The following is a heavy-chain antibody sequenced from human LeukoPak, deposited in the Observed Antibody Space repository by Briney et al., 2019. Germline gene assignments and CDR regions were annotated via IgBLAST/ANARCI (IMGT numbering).Heavy chain of an antibody. CDR3: AKTYTVYVDYFDY. CDR1: GFTFSSYA. CDR2: ISVSGGST. Sequence: PGGSLRLSCAASGFTFSSYAMSWVRQAPGKGLEWVSAISVSGGSTYYADPVKGRFTISRDNSNNTLYLQLNSLRAEDTAVYYCAKTYTVYVDYFDYWGQGTLVTVSS. J-gene: IGHJ4*02. V-gene: IGHV3-23*01. D-gene: IGHD5/OR15-5a*01.